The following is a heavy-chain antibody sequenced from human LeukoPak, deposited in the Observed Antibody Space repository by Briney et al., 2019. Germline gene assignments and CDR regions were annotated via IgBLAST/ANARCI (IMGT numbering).Heavy chain of an antibody. Sequence: ASVKVSCKASGYTFTSYGISWVRQAPGQGLEWMGWISAYNGNTNYAQKLQGRVTMTTDTSTSTAYMELRSLRSDDTAVYYCARGGPRKYYYDSSGYHWFDPWGQGTLVTVSS. CDR1: GYTFTSYG. CDR2: ISAYNGNT. D-gene: IGHD3-22*01. CDR3: ARGGPRKYYYDSSGYHWFDP. V-gene: IGHV1-18*01. J-gene: IGHJ5*02.